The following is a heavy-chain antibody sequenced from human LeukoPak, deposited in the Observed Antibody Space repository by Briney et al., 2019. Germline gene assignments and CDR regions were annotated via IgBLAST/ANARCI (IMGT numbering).Heavy chain of an antibody. Sequence: GESLKISCEGSGYTFTSYWIAWVRQMPGKGLEWMGIIYPGDSDTRYSPSFQGQVTISADKSISTAYLQWNSLKASDTAMYYCARQGSARVRGIIKNWFDPWGQGTLVTVSS. CDR2: IYPGDSDT. CDR1: GYTFTSYW. CDR3: ARQGSARVRGIIKNWFDP. D-gene: IGHD3-10*01. J-gene: IGHJ5*02. V-gene: IGHV5-51*01.